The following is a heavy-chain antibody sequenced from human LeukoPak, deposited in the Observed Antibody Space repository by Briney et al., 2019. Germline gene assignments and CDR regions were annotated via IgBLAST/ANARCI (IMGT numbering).Heavy chain of an antibody. CDR2: IYHSGNT. V-gene: IGHV4-38-2*02. CDR1: GYSISSGYF. J-gene: IGHJ3*02. Sequence: SETLSLTCSVYGYSISSGYFWGWIRQPPGKGLEWIGTIYHSGNTYYNPSLKSPVIISLDTSKNQFSLSLSSVTAADTAVYYCARHRRQQWLREPFDIWGQGTMVTVSS. CDR3: ARHRRQQWLREPFDI. D-gene: IGHD5-18*01.